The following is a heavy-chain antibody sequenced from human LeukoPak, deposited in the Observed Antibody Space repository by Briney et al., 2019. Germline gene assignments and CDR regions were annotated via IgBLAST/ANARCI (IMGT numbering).Heavy chain of an antibody. V-gene: IGHV3-23*01. Sequence: GGSLRLSCAASGFTFSNHAMNWVRQAPGKGLEWGSIICGSGTVTYYADSVKGRFTISRDNSKNTLYLQMNSLRAEDTAVYYCAKTSVGEGRIIGSGYFDNWGQGTLVTVSS. D-gene: IGHD2-15*01. CDR3: AKTSVGEGRIIGSGYFDN. CDR1: GFTFSNHA. J-gene: IGHJ4*02. CDR2: ICGSGTVT.